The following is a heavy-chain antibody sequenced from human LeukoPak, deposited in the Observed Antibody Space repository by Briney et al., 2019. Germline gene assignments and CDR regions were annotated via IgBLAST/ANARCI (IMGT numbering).Heavy chain of an antibody. CDR2: INPNSGGT. CDR1: GYTFTGYY. D-gene: IGHD5-24*01. CDR3: ARRSYYYYHYMDV. J-gene: IGHJ6*03. V-gene: IGHV1-2*02. Sequence: ASVKVSCKASGYTFTGYYMHWVRQAPGQGLEWMGWINPNSGGTNYAQKFQGRVTMTRDTSISTAYMELSRLRSDDTAVYYCARRSYYYYHYMDVWGKGTTVTVSS.